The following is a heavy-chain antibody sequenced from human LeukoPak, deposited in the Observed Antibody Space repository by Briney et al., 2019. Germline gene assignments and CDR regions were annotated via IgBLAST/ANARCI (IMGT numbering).Heavy chain of an antibody. J-gene: IGHJ2*01. CDR2: IIPIFGTA. Sequence: GASVKVSCKASGGTFSSYAISWVRQAPGQGLEWMGGIIPIFGTANYAQKFQGRVTITADESTSTAYMELSSLRSEDTAVYYCARRSLGATPGYFDLWGRGTLVTVSS. V-gene: IGHV1-69*13. CDR3: ARRSLGATPGYFDL. CDR1: GGTFSSYA. D-gene: IGHD1-26*01.